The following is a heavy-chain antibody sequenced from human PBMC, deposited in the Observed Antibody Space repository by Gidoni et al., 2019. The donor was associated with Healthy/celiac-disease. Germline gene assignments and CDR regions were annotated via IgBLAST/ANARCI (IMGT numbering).Heavy chain of an antibody. CDR1: GFTFSSYA. CDR3: ARDGSLDY. V-gene: IGHV3-64*01. J-gene: IGHJ4*02. D-gene: IGHD1-26*01. Sequence: EVELVESGGGLVQPGGSRRLSCAASGFTFSSYAMHWVRQAPGKGLEYVSAISSNGGSTYYANSVKGRFTISRDNSKNTLYLQMGSLRAEDMAVYYCARDGSLDYWGQGTLVTVSS. CDR2: ISSNGGST.